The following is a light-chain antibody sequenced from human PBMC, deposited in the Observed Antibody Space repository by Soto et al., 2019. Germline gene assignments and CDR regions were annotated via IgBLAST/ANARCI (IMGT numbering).Light chain of an antibody. J-gene: IGLJ2*01. CDR3: QSYDSSLNAVV. CDR2: GNS. CDR1: SSNIGARYD. Sequence: QSVLTQPPSVSGAPGQRVTISCTGSSSNIGARYDVHWYQQLPGTAPKLLIYGNSNRPSGVPDRFSGSKSGTSASLAITGLQADDEADYYCQSYDSSLNAVVFGGGTQLTVL. V-gene: IGLV1-40*01.